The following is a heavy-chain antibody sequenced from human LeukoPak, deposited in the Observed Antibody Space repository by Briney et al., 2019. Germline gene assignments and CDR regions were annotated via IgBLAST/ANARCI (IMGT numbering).Heavy chain of an antibody. CDR3: ARCVSSGYCIGY. CDR1: GGSISTSNYY. D-gene: IGHD3-22*01. CDR2: IFYSGST. V-gene: IGHV4-39*07. J-gene: IGHJ4*02. Sequence: SETLSLTCTVSGGSISTSNYYWGWIRQPPGKGLEWIGNIFYSGSTYYSPSLKSRVTISLDTSRNQFSLKLSSVTAADTAVYYCARCVSSGYCIGYWGQGTLVTVSS.